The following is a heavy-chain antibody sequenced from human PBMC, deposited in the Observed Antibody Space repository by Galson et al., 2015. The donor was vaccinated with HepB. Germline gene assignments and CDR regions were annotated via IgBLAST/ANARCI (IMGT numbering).Heavy chain of an antibody. J-gene: IGHJ4*02. D-gene: IGHD3-22*01. CDR3: ARDVGVGSYYYDIRGDY. CDR2: IKQDGSEK. V-gene: IGHV3-7*01. CDR1: GFTFSSYW. Sequence: LRLSCAASGFTFSSYWMSWVRQAPGKGLEWVANIKQDGSEKYYVDSVKGRFTISRDNAKNSLYLQMNSLRAEDTAVYYCARDVGVGSYYYDIRGDYWGQGTLVTVSS.